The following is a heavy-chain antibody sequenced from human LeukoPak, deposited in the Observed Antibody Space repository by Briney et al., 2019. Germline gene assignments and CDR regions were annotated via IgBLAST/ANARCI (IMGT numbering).Heavy chain of an antibody. CDR1: GFTFSNAW. CDR3: TTECQFGELLWGCDFDY. Sequence: PGGSLRLSCAASGFTFSNAWMRWVRQARGKGLEWVGRIKRNTDAGTTDYAAPVKGRFTISRDDSKNTLYLQMNSLKTEDTAVYYCTTECQFGELLWGCDFDYWGQGTLVTVSS. D-gene: IGHD3-10*01. J-gene: IGHJ4*02. V-gene: IGHV3-15*01. CDR2: IKRNTDAGTT.